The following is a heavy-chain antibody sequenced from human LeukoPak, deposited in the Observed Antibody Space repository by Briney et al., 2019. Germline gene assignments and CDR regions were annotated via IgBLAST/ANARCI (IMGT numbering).Heavy chain of an antibody. CDR3: TTAPETPITLFGEVLGFDC. J-gene: IGHJ4*02. Sequence: GGSLRLSCAASGFTFSSYSMNWVRQAPGKGLEWVSSISGSSYYIYYADSVKGRFTISRDNAKNSLYLQMDSLKTEDTAVYYCTTAPETPITLFGEVLGFDCWGQGTLVTVSS. V-gene: IGHV3-21*03. CDR1: GFTFSSYS. D-gene: IGHD3-3*01. CDR2: ISGSSYYI.